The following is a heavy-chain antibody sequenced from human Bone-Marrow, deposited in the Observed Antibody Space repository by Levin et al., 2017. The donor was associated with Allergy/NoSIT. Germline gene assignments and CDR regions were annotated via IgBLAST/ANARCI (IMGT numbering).Heavy chain of an antibody. CDR1: GFTFGDYA. J-gene: IGHJ4*02. V-gene: IGHV3-49*03. CDR2: IRSKAYGGTT. Sequence: RTGGSLRLSCTASGFTFGDYAMSWFRQAPGKGLEWVGFIRSKAYGGTTEYAASVKGRFTISRDDSKSIAYLQMNSLKTEDTAVYYCTRDRPPSILYWWCMLPDYWGQGTLVTVSS. CDR3: TRDRPPSILYWWCMLPDY. D-gene: IGHD2-8*02.